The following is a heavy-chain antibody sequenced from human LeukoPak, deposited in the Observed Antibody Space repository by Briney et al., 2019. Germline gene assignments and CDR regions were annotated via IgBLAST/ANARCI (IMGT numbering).Heavy chain of an antibody. CDR3: ARGGRIAAAGRAVNY. CDR1: GFTFSSYA. CDR2: INHSGST. J-gene: IGHJ4*02. Sequence: GSLRLSCAASGFTFSSYAMSWIRQPPGKGLEWIGEINHSGSTNYNPSLKSRVTISVDTSKNQFSLKLSSVTAADTAVYYCARGGRIAAAGRAVNYWGQGTLVTVSS. V-gene: IGHV4-34*01. D-gene: IGHD6-13*01.